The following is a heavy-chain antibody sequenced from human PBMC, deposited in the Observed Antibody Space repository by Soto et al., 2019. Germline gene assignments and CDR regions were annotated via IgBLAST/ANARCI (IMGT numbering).Heavy chain of an antibody. J-gene: IGHJ6*02. Sequence: EVQLVETGGDLIQPGGSLRLSCAASGFTVSSDSMTWVRQAPGKGLEWISIIYSDNNTDYADSVKGRFSISRDTSKIILYLQMNSLRAEATAEYYCARHYSAMGVWGQGTTVTVSS. CDR1: GFTVSSDS. V-gene: IGHV3-53*02. CDR2: IYSDNNT. CDR3: ARHYSAMGV.